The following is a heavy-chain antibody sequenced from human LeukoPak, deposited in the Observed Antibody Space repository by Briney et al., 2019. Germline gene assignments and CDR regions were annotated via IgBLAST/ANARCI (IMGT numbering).Heavy chain of an antibody. V-gene: IGHV3-74*01. J-gene: IGHJ4*02. CDR3: ARATQWLVSPFDY. CDR2: YKSEGNST. Sequence: PGGSLRLSCAASGFPFSTYWMHWVRQVPGKGLVWVPRYKSEGNSTSYADSVKGRVTISRDDAKKKVDLQMNSRRAEDTAVYYCARATQWLVSPFDYWGQGTLVTVSS. D-gene: IGHD6-19*01. CDR1: GFPFSTYW.